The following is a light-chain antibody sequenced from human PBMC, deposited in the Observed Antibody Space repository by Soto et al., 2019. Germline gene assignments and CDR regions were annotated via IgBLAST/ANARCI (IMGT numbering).Light chain of an antibody. CDR1: KLGDKY. CDR3: QAWDINTMV. V-gene: IGLV3-1*01. J-gene: IGLJ2*01. Sequence: SYELTQPPSVSVSPGQIASITCSGDKLGDKYASWYQQKPGQSPVLVIYQDIRRPSGIPERFSGSSSGNTATLTISGTQAMDEADYYCQAWDINTMVFGGGTKLTVL. CDR2: QDI.